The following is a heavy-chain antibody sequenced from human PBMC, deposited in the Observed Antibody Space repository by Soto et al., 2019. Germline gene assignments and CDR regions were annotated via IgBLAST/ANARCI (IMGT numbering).Heavy chain of an antibody. CDR2: IYSSGST. Sequence: PSETLSLTCTVSGGAINSYYWTWIRQPAGKGLEWIGRIYSSGSTKYNPSLQSRVTMSLDTSKNQFSLRLTSVTAADTAVYYCARGQRFPDWFDPWGQGTLVTVS. CDR3: ARGQRFPDWFDP. J-gene: IGHJ5*02. CDR1: GGAINSYY. D-gene: IGHD2-2*01. V-gene: IGHV4-4*07.